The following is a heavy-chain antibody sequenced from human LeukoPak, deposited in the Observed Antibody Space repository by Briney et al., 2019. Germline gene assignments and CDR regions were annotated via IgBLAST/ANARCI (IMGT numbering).Heavy chain of an antibody. Sequence: SVKVSCKASGGTFSSYAISWVRQAPGQGLEWMGGIIPIFGTANYAQKFQGRVTITADESTSTAYMELSSLRSEDTAVYYCARGGFYYGSGSPKFDPWGQGTLVTVSS. CDR2: IIPIFGTA. CDR3: ARGGFYYGSGSPKFDP. J-gene: IGHJ5*02. D-gene: IGHD3-10*01. V-gene: IGHV1-69*13. CDR1: GGTFSSYA.